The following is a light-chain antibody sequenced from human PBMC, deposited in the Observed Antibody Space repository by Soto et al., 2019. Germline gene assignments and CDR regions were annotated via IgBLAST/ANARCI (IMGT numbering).Light chain of an antibody. CDR1: SSDVGEYNY. V-gene: IGLV2-14*01. CDR3: CSYTVSGTYV. J-gene: IGLJ1*01. CDR2: AVS. Sequence: QSALTQPASVSGSPGQSITISCTGTSSDVGEYNYVSWYQQHPGKAPKLMIYAVSNRPSGVSNRFSGSKSGNTATLTISGLQAEDEADYYCCSYTVSGTYVFGTGTKVTVL.